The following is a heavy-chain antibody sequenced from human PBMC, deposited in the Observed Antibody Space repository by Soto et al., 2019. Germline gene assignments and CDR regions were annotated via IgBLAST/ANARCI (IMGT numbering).Heavy chain of an antibody. CDR1: GVTFNISG. CDR2: IWYDGSNK. V-gene: IGHV3-33*01. CDR3: ARDFPPNCIGGSCYPRYYYYGMDI. Sequence: SPKISCAACGVTFNISGVPWVRKAPGKGLEWVAVIWYDGSNKYYADSVKGRFTISRDNSKNTLYLQMNSLRAEDTAVYYCARDFPPNCIGGSCYPRYYYYGMDIWGQGTTVTVSS. D-gene: IGHD2-15*01. J-gene: IGHJ6*02.